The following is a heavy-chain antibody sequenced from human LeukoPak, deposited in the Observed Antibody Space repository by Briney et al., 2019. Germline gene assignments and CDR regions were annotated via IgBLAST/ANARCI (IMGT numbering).Heavy chain of an antibody. D-gene: IGHD3-3*01. V-gene: IGHV1-2*02. J-gene: IGHJ5*02. CDR3: ARADFIDAGPYLIGP. CDR1: GYSFTDYY. CDR2: INTKTRRT. Sequence: ASVRVTFKTSGYSFTDYYIHWVRQAPGQGLEWMAWINTKTRRTSSARKFEGRVTMTRDPSITTVYMDMAWLTSDDTAIYFCARADFIDAGPYLIGPWGQGTLVTVSS.